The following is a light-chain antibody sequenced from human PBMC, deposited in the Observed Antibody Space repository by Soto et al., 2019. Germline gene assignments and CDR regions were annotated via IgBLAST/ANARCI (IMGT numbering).Light chain of an antibody. J-gene: IGLJ2*01. V-gene: IGLV2-14*01. CDR2: DVS. CDR1: SSDVGGYNY. Sequence: HSALTQPASVSGSPGQSITISCTGTSSDVGGYNYVSWYQQHPGKAPKLMIYDVSNRPSGVSNRFSGSKSGNTASLTISGLQAEDEADYYCSSYTSSSPHVVFGGGTKVTVL. CDR3: SSYTSSSPHVV.